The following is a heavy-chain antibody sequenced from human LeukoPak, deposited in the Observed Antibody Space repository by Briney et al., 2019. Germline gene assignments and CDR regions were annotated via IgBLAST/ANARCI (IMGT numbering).Heavy chain of an antibody. V-gene: IGHV1-2*02. CDR2: INPNSGGT. D-gene: IGHD3-9*01. Sequence: ASVKVFCKASGYPFTGYYMHWVRQAPGQGLELMGWINPNSGGTNYAQKFRGRVTMTRDTSISTAYIEVSRLRSDDTAVYYCARGNLYDILTGYYPYYFDYWGQGTLVTVSS. CDR3: ARGNLYDILTGYYPYYFDY. J-gene: IGHJ4*02. CDR1: GYPFTGYY.